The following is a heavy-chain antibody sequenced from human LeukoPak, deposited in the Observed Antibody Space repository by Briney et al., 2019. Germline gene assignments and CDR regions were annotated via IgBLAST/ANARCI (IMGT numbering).Heavy chain of an antibody. CDR3: STDNNYGDYGLDY. J-gene: IGHJ4*02. D-gene: IGHD4-17*01. V-gene: IGHV3-15*01. Sequence: GGSLRLSCAASGFTFTNAWMSWVRQAPGKGLEWVGRIKRKTDGGTTDYAAPVKGRFTISRDDSKNTLCLQMNSLKSEDTALYYCSTDNNYGDYGLDYWGQGTLVTVSS. CDR2: IKRKTDGGTT. CDR1: GFTFTNAW.